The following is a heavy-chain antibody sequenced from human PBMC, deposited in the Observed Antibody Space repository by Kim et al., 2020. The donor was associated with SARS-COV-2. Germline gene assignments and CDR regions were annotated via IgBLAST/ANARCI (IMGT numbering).Heavy chain of an antibody. CDR1: VYTFTSYA. CDR3: ARDLLSPNYDILTGYHGGGDV. Sequence: ASVKVSCKASVYTFTSYAMNWVRQAPGQGLEWMGWINTNTGNPTYAQGFTGRFVFSLDTSVSTAYLQISSLKAEDTAVYYCARDLLSPNYDILTGYHGGGDVWGQGTTVTVSS. J-gene: IGHJ6*02. CDR2: INTNTGNP. V-gene: IGHV7-4-1*02. D-gene: IGHD3-9*01.